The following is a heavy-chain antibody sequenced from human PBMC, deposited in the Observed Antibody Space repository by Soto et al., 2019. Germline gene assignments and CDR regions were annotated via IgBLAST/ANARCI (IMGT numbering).Heavy chain of an antibody. CDR1: GGTFSSYA. J-gene: IGHJ5*02. CDR2: IIPIFGTA. CDR3: ASAVAGAINWFDP. V-gene: IGHV1-69*06. Sequence: GASVKVSCKASGGTFSSYAISWVRQAPGQGLEWMGGIIPIFGTANYAQKFQGRVTITADRSTSTAYMELSSLRAEDTAVYYCASAVAGAINWFDPWGQGTLVTVSS. D-gene: IGHD6-19*01.